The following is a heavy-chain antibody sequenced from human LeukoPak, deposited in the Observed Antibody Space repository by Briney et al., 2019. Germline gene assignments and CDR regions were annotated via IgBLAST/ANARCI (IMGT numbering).Heavy chain of an antibody. CDR2: INAGNGNT. D-gene: IGHD3-10*01. J-gene: IGHJ4*02. V-gene: IGHV1-3*01. CDR1: GYTFISYA. CDR3: AIPLVRDPQILDY. Sequence: ASVKVSCKASGYTFISYAMHWVRQAPGQRLEWMGWINAGNGNTKYSQKFQGRVTITRDTSASTAYMELSSLRSEDTAVYYCAIPLVRDPQILDYWGQGTLVTVSS.